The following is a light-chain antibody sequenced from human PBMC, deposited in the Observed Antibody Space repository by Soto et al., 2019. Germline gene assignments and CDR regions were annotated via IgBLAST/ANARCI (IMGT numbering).Light chain of an antibody. CDR1: HSVNNN. Sequence: VLTHSPATLPVSPRETATLSCRAEHSVNNNLAWYQQKPGQAPKLLICRASTRATDIPARFSGSGSGTDFTLTISSLQPEDFATYYCLQSYSTHLTFGGGTKVDI. CDR2: RAS. CDR3: LQSYSTHLT. V-gene: IGKV3-15*01. J-gene: IGKJ4*01.